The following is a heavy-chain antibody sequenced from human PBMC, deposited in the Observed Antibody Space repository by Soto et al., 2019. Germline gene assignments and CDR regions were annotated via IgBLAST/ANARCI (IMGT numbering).Heavy chain of an antibody. Sequence: QVQLVESGGGVVQPGRSLRLSCAASGFTLSSYGMHWVRQAPGKGLEWVAIISYDGSDKYYADSVKGRFTISRDNSKNTLYLQMNSLRAEDTAVYYCANAPGIAPVGWFDPWGQGTLVTVAS. V-gene: IGHV3-30*18. CDR1: GFTLSSYG. D-gene: IGHD6-13*01. CDR2: ISYDGSDK. CDR3: ANAPGIAPVGWFDP. J-gene: IGHJ5*02.